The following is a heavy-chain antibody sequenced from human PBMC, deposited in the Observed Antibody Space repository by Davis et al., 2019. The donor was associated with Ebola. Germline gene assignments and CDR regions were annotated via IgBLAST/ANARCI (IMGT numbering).Heavy chain of an antibody. CDR1: GFTFSSYI. D-gene: IGHD7-27*01. Sequence: GESLKISCAASGFTFSSYIMNWVRQAPGKGLEWVSSISSSSAYIYYADSVRGRFTISRDNAKNSLFLQMNSLGAEDTAMYYCARAGTGEVYWGQGTPVTVSS. J-gene: IGHJ4*02. CDR2: ISSSSAYI. CDR3: ARAGTGEVY. V-gene: IGHV3-21*01.